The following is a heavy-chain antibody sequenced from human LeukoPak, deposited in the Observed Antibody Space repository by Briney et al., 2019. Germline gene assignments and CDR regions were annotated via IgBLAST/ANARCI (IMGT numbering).Heavy chain of an antibody. CDR2: IYSGGIT. Sequence: GGSLRLSCAASGFTVSSNYMTWVCQAPGKGLEWVSVIYSGGITSYADSVKGRFTLSRDNSKNTMYLQMNSLRGEATAVYYCARILAVAWANWGQGTLVTVSS. D-gene: IGHD6-19*01. V-gene: IGHV3-66*01. CDR3: ARILAVAWAN. CDR1: GFTVSSNY. J-gene: IGHJ4*02.